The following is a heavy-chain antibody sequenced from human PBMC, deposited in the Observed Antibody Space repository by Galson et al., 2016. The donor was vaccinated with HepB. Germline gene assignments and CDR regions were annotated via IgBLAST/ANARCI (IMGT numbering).Heavy chain of an antibody. V-gene: IGHV1-69*13. Sequence: SVKVSCKASGATFTRYAISWVRQAPGQGLEWMGGIIPIFGTTKYAQKFQGRVTINADESTSTAYMELSSLRSEDTAVYYCSISPACGGDCFDWFDPWGQGTLVTVSS. J-gene: IGHJ5*02. CDR3: SISPACGGDCFDWFDP. D-gene: IGHD2-21*02. CDR1: GATFTRYA. CDR2: IIPIFGTT.